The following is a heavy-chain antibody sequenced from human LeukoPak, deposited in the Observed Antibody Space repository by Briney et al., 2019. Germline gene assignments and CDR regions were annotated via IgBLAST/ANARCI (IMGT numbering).Heavy chain of an antibody. D-gene: IGHD6-19*01. V-gene: IGHV3-23*01. CDR3: AKDLGYSSAN. CDR2: ISGSGGST. J-gene: IGHJ4*02. Sequence: GGSLRLSCAASGFTFSSYVMSWVRQAPGKGLEWVSGISGSGGSTYYADSVKGRFTISRDNSKKTLYLQMNSLRAEDTALYYCAKDLGYSSANWGQGTLVTVSS. CDR1: GFTFSSYV.